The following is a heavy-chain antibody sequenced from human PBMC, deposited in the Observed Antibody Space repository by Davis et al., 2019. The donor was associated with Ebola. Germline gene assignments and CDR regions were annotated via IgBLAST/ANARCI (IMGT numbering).Heavy chain of an antibody. CDR1: GFTFSSYA. J-gene: IGHJ6*04. CDR2: ISYDGSNK. CDR3: ARDLNYDFWSGYYTGIYYYYYGMDV. Sequence: GGSLRLSCAASGFTFSSYAMHWVRQAPGKGLEWVAVISYDGSNKYYADSVKGRFTISRDNSKNTLYLQMNSLRAEDTAVYYCARDLNYDFWSGYYTGIYYYYYGMDVWGKGTTVTVSS. D-gene: IGHD3-3*01. V-gene: IGHV3-30-3*01.